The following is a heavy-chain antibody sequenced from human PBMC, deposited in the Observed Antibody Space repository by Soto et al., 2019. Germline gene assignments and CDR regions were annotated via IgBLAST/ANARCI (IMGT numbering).Heavy chain of an antibody. CDR2: VYYTGTT. Sequence: PSETLSLTCTVSNDSVLTSIYYWAWIRQTPGKGLEWIGTVYYTGTTYYNPSLQSRVTISIDTSKNQFSLNLDSVTAADTAVYYCARNWNLALVPAAYFDSWGQGTMVTVSS. V-gene: IGHV4-39*01. J-gene: IGHJ4*02. D-gene: IGHD2-2*01. CDR3: ARNWNLALVPAAYFDS. CDR1: NDSVLTSIYY.